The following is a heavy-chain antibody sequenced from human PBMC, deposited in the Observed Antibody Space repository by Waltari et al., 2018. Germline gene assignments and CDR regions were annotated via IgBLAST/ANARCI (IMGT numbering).Heavy chain of an antibody. CDR3: ARGMSGSYHTPFQH. D-gene: IGHD1-26*01. V-gene: IGHV4-59*01. CDR1: GGSTSTYY. Sequence: QVQLQESGPGLVKPSETLSLTCTVPGGSTSTYYCSWFRQSPKGLEWLGYSYYSGNTNYNPSLTSRVTLSVDTPKNQVSLKLTSVTAADTAMYYCARGMSGSYHTPFQHWGQGTLVTVSS. CDR2: SYYSGNT. J-gene: IGHJ1*01.